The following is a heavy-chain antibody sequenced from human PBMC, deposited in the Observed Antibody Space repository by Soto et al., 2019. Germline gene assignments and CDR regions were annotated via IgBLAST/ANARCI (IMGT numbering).Heavy chain of an antibody. J-gene: IGHJ4*02. Sequence: QVQLVESGGGVVQPGRSLRLSCAASGFTFSSYGMHWVRQAPGKGLEWVAVIWYDGSNKYYADSVKGRFTISRDNSKNTVYLQMNSLRAEDTAVYYCARDGPYYYDSSGYYSPIDYWGQGTLVTVSS. CDR3: ARDGPYYYDSSGYYSPIDY. D-gene: IGHD3-22*01. CDR1: GFTFSSYG. V-gene: IGHV3-33*01. CDR2: IWYDGSNK.